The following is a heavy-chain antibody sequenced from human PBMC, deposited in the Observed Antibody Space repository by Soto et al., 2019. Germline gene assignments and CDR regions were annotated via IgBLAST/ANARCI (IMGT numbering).Heavy chain of an antibody. D-gene: IGHD1-7*01. V-gene: IGHV3-11*01. CDR2: ITSSSTI. Sequence: GGSLRLSCAASGFTFSDYFMSWIRQAPGKGLEWVSYITSSSTIYYADSVKGRFTISRDNAKNSLFLQMNSLRAEDTAVYYCARDWNSNDWGQGTLVTVPS. CDR3: ARDWNSND. CDR1: GFTFSDYF. J-gene: IGHJ4*02.